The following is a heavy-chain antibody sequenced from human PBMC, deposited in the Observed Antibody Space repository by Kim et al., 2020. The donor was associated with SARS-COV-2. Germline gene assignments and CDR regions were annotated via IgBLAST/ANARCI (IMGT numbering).Heavy chain of an antibody. V-gene: IGHV3-20*01. CDR3: ARDLGGHGEDWFDP. D-gene: IGHD4-17*01. Sequence: YADSVKGRFTISRDNAKNTRYLRMNSLRAEDTALYHCARDLGGHGEDWFDPWGQGTLVTVSS. J-gene: IGHJ5*02.